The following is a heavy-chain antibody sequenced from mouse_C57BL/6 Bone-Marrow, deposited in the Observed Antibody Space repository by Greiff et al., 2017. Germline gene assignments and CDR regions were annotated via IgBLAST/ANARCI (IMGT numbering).Heavy chain of an antibody. Sequence: VQLQQPGAELVKPGASVKMSCKASGYTFTSYWITWVKQRPGQGLEWIGDIYPGSGSTNYNEKIKSKATLTVDTSSSTAYMQRSSLTAEDSAVYYCARPYYSNYGYFDDWGTGTTVTVSS. CDR1: GYTFTSYW. V-gene: IGHV1-55*01. D-gene: IGHD2-5*01. J-gene: IGHJ1*03. CDR3: ARPYYSNYGYFDD. CDR2: IYPGSGST.